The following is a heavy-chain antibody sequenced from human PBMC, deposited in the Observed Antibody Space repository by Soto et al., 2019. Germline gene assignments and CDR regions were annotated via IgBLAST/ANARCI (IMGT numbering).Heavy chain of an antibody. CDR1: GFTFGTYT. V-gene: IGHV3-23*01. CDR3: AKLSSVPAAILNWFDS. Sequence: PWGSLRLSCVASGFTFGTYTMSWVRQAPGKWLEWVATFSGSGGTTYHADSVKGRFTVSRDNSKNTLYLQMNRLGVEDTAIYYCAKLSSVPAAILNWFDSWGQGTLVTVSS. CDR2: FSGSGGTT. J-gene: IGHJ5*01. D-gene: IGHD2-2*01.